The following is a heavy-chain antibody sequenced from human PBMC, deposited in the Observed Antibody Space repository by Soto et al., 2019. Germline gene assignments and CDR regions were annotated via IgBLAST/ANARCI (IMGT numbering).Heavy chain of an antibody. J-gene: IGHJ6*02. V-gene: IGHV3-23*01. D-gene: IGHD2-2*02. CDR1: GFTFSHYV. Sequence: RLSCAASGFTFSHYVLSWVRQAPGRGLEWVSSISGSGSSVYVADSVRGRFIMSRDLSTNTVSLQMSSLRVEDTAIYYCAKVRASYLSASYFYYGLDVWGQGTTVTVSS. CDR3: AKVRASYLSASYFYYGLDV. CDR2: ISGSGSSV.